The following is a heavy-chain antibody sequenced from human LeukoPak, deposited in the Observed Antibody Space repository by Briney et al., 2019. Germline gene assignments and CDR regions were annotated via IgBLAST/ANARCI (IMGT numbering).Heavy chain of an antibody. D-gene: IGHD3-22*01. CDR3: ARATNYYDSSGYYYLDAEYFQH. V-gene: IGHV1-46*02. Sequence: ASVKVSCKASGYTFKNYYMHWVRQAPGQGLEWMGIINPSGGSTSYAQKFQGRVTMTRDTSTSTVYMELSSLRSEDTAVYYCARATNYYDSSGYYYLDAEYFQHWGQGTLVTVSS. CDR2: INPSGGST. J-gene: IGHJ1*01. CDR1: GYTFKNYY.